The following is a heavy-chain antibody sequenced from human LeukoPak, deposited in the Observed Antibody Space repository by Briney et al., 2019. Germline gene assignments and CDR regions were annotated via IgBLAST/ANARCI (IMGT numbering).Heavy chain of an antibody. CDR3: ARHDGRGGATMGALDY. J-gene: IGHJ4*02. D-gene: IGHD4/OR15-4a*01. CDR2: IYYGGST. Sequence: SETLSLTCTASGGSISNYYWSWIRQPPGTGLEWIGSIYYGGSTYYSPSLRSRVTISVDTSKNQFSLNLSSVTAADTAVYYCARHDGRGGATMGALDYWGQGSLVTVSS. CDR1: GGSISNYY. V-gene: IGHV4-59*05.